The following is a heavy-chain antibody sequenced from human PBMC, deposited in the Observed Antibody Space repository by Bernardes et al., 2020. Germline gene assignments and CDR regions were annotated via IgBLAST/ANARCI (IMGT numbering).Heavy chain of an antibody. Sequence: ASVKVSCKASHYSFKGYAIHWLRQAPGQGFEWMGWISPKSGAKNYAQKFQGRVTMTRDTAISTEYMQLSRLTSDDTAVYYCARTFYYDRGGDSVFDQWGQGTLVSVSS. D-gene: IGHD2-21*01. J-gene: IGHJ4*02. V-gene: IGHV1-2*02. CDR2: ISPKSGAK. CDR3: ARTFYYDRGGDSVFDQ. CDR1: HYSFKGYA.